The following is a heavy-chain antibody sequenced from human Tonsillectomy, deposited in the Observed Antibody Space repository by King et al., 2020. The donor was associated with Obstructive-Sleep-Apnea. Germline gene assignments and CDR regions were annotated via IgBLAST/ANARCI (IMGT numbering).Heavy chain of an antibody. D-gene: IGHD6-19*01. CDR1: GFTFSSYS. J-gene: IGHJ6*02. CDR3: ARDRSSGGYGMDV. Sequence: VQLVESGGGLVKPGGSLRLSCAASGFTFSSYSMNWVRQAPGKGLEWVSSISSSSSSIYYADSVKGRFTISRDKAKNSLYLQMNSLRAEDTAVYYCARDRSSGGYGMDVWGQGTTVTVSS. CDR2: ISSSSSSI. V-gene: IGHV3-21*01.